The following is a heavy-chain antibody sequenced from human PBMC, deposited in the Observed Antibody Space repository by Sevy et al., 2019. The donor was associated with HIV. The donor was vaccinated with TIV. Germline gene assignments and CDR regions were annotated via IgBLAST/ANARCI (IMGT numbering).Heavy chain of an antibody. CDR1: GGSISSGSYY. D-gene: IGHD6-13*01. Sequence: SETLSLTCTVSGGSISSGSYYWSWIRQPARKGLEWIGRIYTTGSTNYNPSLKSRVTISVDTSKNQFSLKLSSVTAADTAVYYCAREGSTWAGWFDPWGQGTLVTVSS. J-gene: IGHJ5*02. CDR2: IYTTGST. V-gene: IGHV4-61*02. CDR3: AREGSTWAGWFDP.